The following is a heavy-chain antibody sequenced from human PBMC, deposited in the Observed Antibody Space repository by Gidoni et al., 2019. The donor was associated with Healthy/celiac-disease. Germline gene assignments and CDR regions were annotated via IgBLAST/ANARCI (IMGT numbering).Heavy chain of an antibody. CDR2: ISSSSSTI. D-gene: IGHD3-10*01. CDR1: GFTFSRYS. CDR3: ARDSGSGSYPDYFDY. J-gene: IGHJ4*02. V-gene: IGHV3-48*02. Sequence: EVQLVESGGGLVQPGGSLRLSCAASGFTFSRYSMNWVRQAPGKGLEWVSYISSSSSTIYYADSVKGRFTISRDNAKNSLYLQMNSLRDEDTAVYYCARDSGSGSYPDYFDYWGQGTLVTVSS.